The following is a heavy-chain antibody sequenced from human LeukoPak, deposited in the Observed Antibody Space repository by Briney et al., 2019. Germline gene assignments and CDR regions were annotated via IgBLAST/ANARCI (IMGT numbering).Heavy chain of an antibody. CDR1: GAFISSGGFY. J-gene: IGHJ6*03. CDR2: IYHSGKA. CDR3: ARAVSYYYYMDV. Sequence: TLSLTCTVSGAFISSGGFYWSWLRQPPGKGLAWIGYIYHSGKAYYNPSLESRVTISVDRSKNHFSLNLNSVTAADTSVYYCARAVSYYYYMDVWGKGTTVTVSS. V-gene: IGHV4-30-2*01.